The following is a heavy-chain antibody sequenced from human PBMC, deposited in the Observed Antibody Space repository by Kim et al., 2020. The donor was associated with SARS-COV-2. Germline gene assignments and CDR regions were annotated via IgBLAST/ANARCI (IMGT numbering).Heavy chain of an antibody. CDR2: INHSGST. Sequence: SETLSLTCAVYGGSFSGYYWSWIRQPPGKGLEWIGEINHSGSTNYNPSLKSRVTISVDTSKNQFSLKLSSVTAADTAVYYCARGFPIARPSPFDYWGQGTLVTVSS. V-gene: IGHV4-34*01. CDR1: GGSFSGYY. CDR3: ARGFPIARPSPFDY. D-gene: IGHD2-21*01. J-gene: IGHJ4*02.